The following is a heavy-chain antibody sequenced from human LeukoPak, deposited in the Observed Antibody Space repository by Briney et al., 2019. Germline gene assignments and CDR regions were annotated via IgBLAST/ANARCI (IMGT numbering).Heavy chain of an antibody. Sequence: GGSLRLSCAASGFTFSSYAMSWVRQAPGKGLEWVSAISGSGGSTYYADSVKDRFTISRDNSKNTLYLQMNSLRAEDTAVYYCAKDRALIVVVPDAFDIWGQGTMVTVSS. CDR1: GFTFSSYA. CDR3: AKDRALIVVVPDAFDI. CDR2: ISGSGGST. V-gene: IGHV3-23*01. J-gene: IGHJ3*02. D-gene: IGHD2-2*01.